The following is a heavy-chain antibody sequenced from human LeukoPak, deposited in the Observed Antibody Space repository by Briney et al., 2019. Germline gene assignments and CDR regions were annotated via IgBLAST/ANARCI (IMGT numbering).Heavy chain of an antibody. J-gene: IGHJ4*02. CDR3: ARLYYYDSSVTFDY. V-gene: IGHV4-31*03. CDR2: IYYSGST. Sequence: PSETLSLTCTVSGGFISSGGYYWSWIRQHPGKGLEWIGYIYYSGSTYYNPSLKSRVTISVDTSKNQFSLKLSSVTAADTAVYYCARLYYYDSSVTFDYWGQGTLVTVSS. D-gene: IGHD3-22*01. CDR1: GGFISSGGYY.